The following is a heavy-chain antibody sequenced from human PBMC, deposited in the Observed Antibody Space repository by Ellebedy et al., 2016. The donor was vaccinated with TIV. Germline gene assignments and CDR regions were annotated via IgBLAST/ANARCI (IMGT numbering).Heavy chain of an antibody. CDR2: IWYDGSNK. Sequence: PGGSLRLSCAASGFTFSSYGMHWVRQAPGKGLEWVAVIWYDGSNKYYADSVKGRFTISRDNSKNPLYLQRNSLRAEDTAVYYCARESDSHFYFDYWGQGTLVTVSS. CDR3: ARESDSHFYFDY. CDR1: GFTFSSYG. D-gene: IGHD3-3*02. V-gene: IGHV3-33*01. J-gene: IGHJ4*02.